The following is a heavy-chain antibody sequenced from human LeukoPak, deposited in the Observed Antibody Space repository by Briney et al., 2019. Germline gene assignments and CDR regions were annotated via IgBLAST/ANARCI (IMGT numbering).Heavy chain of an antibody. CDR2: IDYSGTS. V-gene: IGHV4-39*07. J-gene: IGHJ5*02. CDR3: ARDDLRSDWFDP. Sequence: SETLSLTCSVSGGSISSRSYSWGWIRQPPGKGLEWIGNIDYSGTSYYTPSLKSRITISVDTSKNQFSLRLSSVTAADTAVYYCARDDLRSDWFDPWGQGTLVIVSS. CDR1: GGSISSRSYS.